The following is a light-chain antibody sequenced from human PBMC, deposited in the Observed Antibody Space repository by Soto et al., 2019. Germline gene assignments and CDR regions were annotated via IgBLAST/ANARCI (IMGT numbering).Light chain of an antibody. Sequence: DIQMTQSPSTLSGSVGDRVTITCRASQTISSWLAWYQQKPGKAPKLLIYKASTLKSGVPSRFSGSGSGTEFTLTISSLQPDDFATYYCQHYYSYSAAFGQGTRWISN. V-gene: IGKV1-5*03. CDR1: QTISSW. CDR2: KAS. CDR3: QHYYSYSAA. J-gene: IGKJ1*01.